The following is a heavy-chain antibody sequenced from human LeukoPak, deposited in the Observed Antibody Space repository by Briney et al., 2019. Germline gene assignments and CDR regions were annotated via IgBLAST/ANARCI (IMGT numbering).Heavy chain of an antibody. D-gene: IGHD2-15*01. Sequence: GGSLRLSCAASGYTFSNYDMHWVRQAPGKGLEWVAVISYDGSNRYYADSVNGRFTISRDNSKNTLYLQMNSLRAEDTAVYYCANIPEEVVAATGTGHFDYWGQGTLVTVSS. V-gene: IGHV3-30*18. J-gene: IGHJ4*02. CDR2: ISYDGSNR. CDR3: ANIPEEVVAATGTGHFDY. CDR1: GYTFSNYD.